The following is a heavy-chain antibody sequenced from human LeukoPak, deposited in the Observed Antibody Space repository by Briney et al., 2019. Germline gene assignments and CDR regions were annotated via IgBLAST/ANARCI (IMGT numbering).Heavy chain of an antibody. Sequence: SETLSLTCTVSGGSVSSSRYYWGWIRQPPGKGLEWIGSIYHSGSTYYNPSLKSRVTFSVDTSKNQFSLKLSSVTAADTAVYHCARIASFASGSYYEDYWGQGTLVTVSS. CDR1: GGSVSSSRYY. J-gene: IGHJ4*02. CDR3: ARIASFASGSYYEDY. CDR2: IYHSGST. D-gene: IGHD3-10*01. V-gene: IGHV4-39*01.